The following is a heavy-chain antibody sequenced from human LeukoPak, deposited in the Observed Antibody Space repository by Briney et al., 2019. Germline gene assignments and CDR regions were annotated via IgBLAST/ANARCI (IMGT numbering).Heavy chain of an antibody. J-gene: IGHJ4*02. CDR3: ARDPNWGSGY. D-gene: IGHD7-27*01. CDR1: GFTFSNYV. CDR2: IGTSGGDI. V-gene: IGHV3-23*01. Sequence: PGGSLRLSCAASGFTFSNYVMIWVRQAPGKGLEWVSIIGTSGGDIHYADSVKGRFCISRDNSKNTLSLQMNSLRVDDTAVYYCARDPNWGSGYWGQGTLVTVSS.